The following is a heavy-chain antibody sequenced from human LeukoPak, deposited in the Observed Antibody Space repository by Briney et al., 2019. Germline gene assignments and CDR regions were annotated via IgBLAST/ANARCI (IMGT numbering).Heavy chain of an antibody. V-gene: IGHV3-33*06. CDR2: VWYDGTKK. D-gene: IGHD5-18*01. Sequence: PGRSLRLSCAASGFTFSNFAMHWVRQAPGKGLEWVAIVWYDGTKKYYVDSVDGRFTISRDNSKNTLYLQMTGLRAEDTAVYYCAKEPQPWLGAFDVRGQGTMVTVSS. CDR3: AKEPQPWLGAFDV. J-gene: IGHJ3*01. CDR1: GFTFSNFA.